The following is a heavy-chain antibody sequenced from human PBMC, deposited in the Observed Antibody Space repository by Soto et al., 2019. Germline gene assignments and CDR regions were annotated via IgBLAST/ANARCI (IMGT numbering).Heavy chain of an antibody. J-gene: IGHJ6*02. V-gene: IGHV5-10-1*01. CDR3: ASLLPGSWSYYSYYGMDA. CDR2: IDPSDSYT. D-gene: IGHD3-10*01. Sequence: GESLKISCKGSGYSFTSNWVNWVRRMPGKGLEWMGRIDPSDSYTNYSPSFQGHVTISADKSITTAYLQWSSLKASDTAMYYCASLLPGSWSYYSYYGMDAWGQGTTVTVSS. CDR1: GYSFTSNW.